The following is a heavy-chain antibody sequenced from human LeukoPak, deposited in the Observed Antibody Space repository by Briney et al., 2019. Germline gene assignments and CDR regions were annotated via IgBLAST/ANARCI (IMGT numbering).Heavy chain of an antibody. D-gene: IGHD1-1*01. V-gene: IGHV4-59*01. CDR1: GGSISNYY. Sequence: PSETLSLTCSVSGGSISNYYWTWIRQPPGKGLEWIGYIYNSVRTNYNPSLRSRVTISADTSKNQFYLKLTPVTAADTAVYYCARGYFYWGQGTLVTVSS. CDR2: IYNSVRT. CDR3: ARGYFY. J-gene: IGHJ4*02.